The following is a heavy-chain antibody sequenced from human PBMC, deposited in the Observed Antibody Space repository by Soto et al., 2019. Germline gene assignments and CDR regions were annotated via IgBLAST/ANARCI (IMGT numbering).Heavy chain of an antibody. CDR2: IYWNDDK. J-gene: IGHJ5*02. Sequence: GSCPTLVNPTQTLTLTCIFSGFSLRTSGVGVGWIRQPPGKALEWLGFIYWNDDKRYSPSLKSRLTITKDTSKNQVVLTMTNMEPVDTATYYCAKSGSSGWYGWFDPWGQGTLVTVSS. V-gene: IGHV2-5*01. CDR3: AKSGSSGWYGWFDP. CDR1: GFSLRTSGVG. D-gene: IGHD6-19*01.